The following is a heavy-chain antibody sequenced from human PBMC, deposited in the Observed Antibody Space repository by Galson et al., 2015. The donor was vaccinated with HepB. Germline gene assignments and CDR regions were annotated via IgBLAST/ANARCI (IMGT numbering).Heavy chain of an antibody. CDR1: GYSFTSYW. CDR3: ARTGYDSSGYYAYYYYGMDV. CDR2: IYPGDSDT. J-gene: IGHJ6*02. Sequence: QSGAEVKKPGESLKISCKGSGYSFTSYWIGWVRQMPGKGLEWMGIIYPGDSDTRYSPSFQGQVTISADKSISTAYLQWSSLKASDTAMYYCARTGYDSSGYYAYYYYGMDVWGQGTTVTVSS. D-gene: IGHD3-22*01. V-gene: IGHV5-51*03.